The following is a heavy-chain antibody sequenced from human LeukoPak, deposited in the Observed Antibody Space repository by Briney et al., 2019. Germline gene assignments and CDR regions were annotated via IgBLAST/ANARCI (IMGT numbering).Heavy chain of an antibody. CDR3: ARGRFRLITMVRGGWSY. J-gene: IGHJ4*02. Sequence: ASVKVSCKASGYTFTSYDINWVRQATGQGLEWMGWMNTNSGNTGYAQKFQGRVTMTRNTSISTAYMELRSLRSEDTAVYYCARGRFRLITMVRGGWSYWGQGTLVTVSS. V-gene: IGHV1-8*01. CDR1: GYTFTSYD. CDR2: MNTNSGNT. D-gene: IGHD3-10*01.